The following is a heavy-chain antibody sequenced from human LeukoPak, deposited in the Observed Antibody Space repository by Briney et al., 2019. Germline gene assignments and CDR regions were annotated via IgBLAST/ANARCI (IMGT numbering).Heavy chain of an antibody. CDR2: INHSGST. D-gene: IGHD6-13*01. CDR1: GGSFSGYY. J-gene: IGHJ4*02. Sequence: PSETLSLTCAVYGGSFSGYYWSWIRQPPGKGLEWIGGINHSGSTNYNPSLKSRVTISVDTSKNQFPLKLSSVTAADTAVYYCARGLTPKLAAAYDYWGQGTLVTVSS. V-gene: IGHV4-34*01. CDR3: ARGLTPKLAAAYDY.